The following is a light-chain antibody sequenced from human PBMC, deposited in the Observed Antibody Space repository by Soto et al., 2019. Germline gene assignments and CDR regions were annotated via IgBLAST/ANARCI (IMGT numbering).Light chain of an antibody. J-gene: IGKJ2*01. CDR1: QSLLHSNGYNS. CDR2: LGS. CDR3: MQALQTPFT. V-gene: IGKV2-28*01. Sequence: DIVMTQSPLSLPVTPGEPASISCRSSQSLLHSNGYNSLDWYLQKPGQSPQLLIYLGSNRASGVPDRCSGSGSGTDFTLKISRVEAEDVGVYYCMQALQTPFTVGQGTKLEIK.